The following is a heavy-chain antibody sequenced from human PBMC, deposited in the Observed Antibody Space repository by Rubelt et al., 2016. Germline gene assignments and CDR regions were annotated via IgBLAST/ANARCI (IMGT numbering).Heavy chain of an antibody. V-gene: IGHV1-3*01. Sequence: QVQLVQSGAEVKKPGASVKVSCKASGYTFTSYAMHWVRQAPGQRLEWMGWINAGNGNTKDSQKFQGRVTITRDTAASTAYMELSSLRSEDTAVYYCASKGYGYGMDVWGQGTTVTVSS. CDR2: INAGNGNT. CDR1: GYTFTSYA. D-gene: IGHD3-16*01. CDR3: ASKGYGYGMDV. J-gene: IGHJ6*02.